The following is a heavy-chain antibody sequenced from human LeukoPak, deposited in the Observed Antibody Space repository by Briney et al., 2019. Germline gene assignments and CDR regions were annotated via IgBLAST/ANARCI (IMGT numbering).Heavy chain of an antibody. CDR1: GGSISSYY. Sequence: KPSETLSLTCTVSGGSISSYYWSWIRQPPGKGLEWIGYIYYSGSTNYNPSLKSRVTISVDTSKNQFSLKLSSVTAADTAVYYCARLQGGNRGWSDYWGQGTLVTVSS. V-gene: IGHV4-59*08. D-gene: IGHD4-23*01. CDR3: ARLQGGNRGWSDY. CDR2: IYYSGST. J-gene: IGHJ4*02.